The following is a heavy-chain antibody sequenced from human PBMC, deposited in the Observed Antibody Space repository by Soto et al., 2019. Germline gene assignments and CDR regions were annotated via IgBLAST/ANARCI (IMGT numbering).Heavy chain of an antibody. J-gene: IGHJ6*03. CDR2: ISSNGVGT. V-gene: IGHV3-64*01. CDR1: GFTLSGYA. Sequence: ESGGGLAQPGGSLRLSCAASGFTLSGYAMDWVRQAPGKGLEYVSGISSNGVGTYYANSVQGRFTISRDNSKNTGYLQMGSLRPEDMAVYYCARRARPDFYYMDVWGKGTTVTVSS. CDR3: ARRARPDFYYMDV. D-gene: IGHD6-6*01.